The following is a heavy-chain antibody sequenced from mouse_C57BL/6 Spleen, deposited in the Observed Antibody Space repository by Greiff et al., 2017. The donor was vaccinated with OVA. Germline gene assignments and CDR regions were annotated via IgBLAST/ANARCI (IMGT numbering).Heavy chain of an antibody. D-gene: IGHD1-1*01. J-gene: IGHJ2*01. CDR3: TRPYYGSSYLGHY. CDR1: GYTFTDYE. CDR2: IDPETGGT. V-gene: IGHV1-15*01. Sequence: QVQLQQSGAELVRPGASVTLSCKASGYTFTDYEMHWVKQTPVHGLEWIGAIDPETGGTAYNQKFKGKAILTADKSSSTAYMELRSLTSEDSAVYYCTRPYYGSSYLGHYWGQGTTLTVSS.